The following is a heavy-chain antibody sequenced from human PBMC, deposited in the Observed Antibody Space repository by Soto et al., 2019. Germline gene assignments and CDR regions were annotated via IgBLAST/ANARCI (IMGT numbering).Heavy chain of an antibody. CDR2: VSHDGRNT. V-gene: IGHV3-30*18. D-gene: IGHD6-19*01. Sequence: VQLVESGGGVVQPGRSLRLSCAASGFTFSDYAMHWVRQAPGKGLEWVAVVSHDGRNTHYADSVKGRFTISRDSSKNTVSLEMTSLRAEDTAVCYCAKGGRQWLVTSAFNYWGKGDLVTVSS. CDR3: AKGGRQWLVTSAFNY. J-gene: IGHJ4*02. CDR1: GFTFSDYA.